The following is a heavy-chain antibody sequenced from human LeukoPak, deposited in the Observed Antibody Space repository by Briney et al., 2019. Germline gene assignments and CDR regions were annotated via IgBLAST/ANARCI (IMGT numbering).Heavy chain of an antibody. D-gene: IGHD6-19*01. CDR2: IYSADTT. V-gene: IGHV3-66*01. Sequence: PGGSLRLSCAASGFTVSSNYMSWVRQAPGKGLEWVLVIYSADTTYYADSVKGRFTISRDSSKNTLYLQMNSLRVEDTAVYYCASCVRLAGTESGFDYWGQGTLVTVS. CDR1: GFTVSSNY. CDR3: ASCVRLAGTESGFDY. J-gene: IGHJ4*02.